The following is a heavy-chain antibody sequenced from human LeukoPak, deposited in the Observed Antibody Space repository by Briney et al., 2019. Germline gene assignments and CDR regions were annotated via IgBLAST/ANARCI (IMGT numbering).Heavy chain of an antibody. V-gene: IGHV4-39*07. CDR2: IYYSGST. CDR3: ARVDSSGSHAFDI. CDR1: GGSISSSSYY. J-gene: IGHJ3*02. Sequence: SETLSLTCTVSGGSISSSSYYWGWIRQPPGKGLEWIGSIYYSGSTYYNPSLKSRVTISVDTSKNQFSLKLSSVTAADTAVYYCARVDSSGSHAFDIWGQGTMVTVSS. D-gene: IGHD3-22*01.